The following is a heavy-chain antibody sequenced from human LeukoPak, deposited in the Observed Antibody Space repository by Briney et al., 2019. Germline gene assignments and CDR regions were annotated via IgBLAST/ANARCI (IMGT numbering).Heavy chain of an antibody. Sequence: GRSLRLSCAASGFTFDDYAMHWVRQAPGKGLEWVSGISWNSGSIGYADSVKGRFTISRDNSKNTLYLQMNSLRAEDTAVYYCAKLNSSSFHFDYWGQGTLVTVSS. CDR3: AKLNSSSFHFDY. CDR1: GFTFDDYA. D-gene: IGHD6-13*01. CDR2: ISWNSGSI. J-gene: IGHJ4*02. V-gene: IGHV3-9*01.